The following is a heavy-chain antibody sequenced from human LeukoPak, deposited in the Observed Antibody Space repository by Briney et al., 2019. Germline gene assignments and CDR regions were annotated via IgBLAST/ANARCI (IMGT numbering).Heavy chain of an antibody. CDR3: VGYGSGSYYNYYMDV. CDR1: GFTFSSYA. Sequence: GGSLRLSCAASGFTFSSYAMSWVRQAPGKGLEWVSAISGSGGSTYYADSVKGRFTISRDNSKNTLYLQMNSLRAEDTAVYYCVGYGSGSYYNYYMDVWGKGTTVTVSS. CDR2: ISGSGGST. V-gene: IGHV3-23*01. J-gene: IGHJ6*03. D-gene: IGHD3-10*01.